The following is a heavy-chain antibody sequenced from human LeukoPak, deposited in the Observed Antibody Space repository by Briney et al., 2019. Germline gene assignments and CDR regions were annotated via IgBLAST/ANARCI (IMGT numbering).Heavy chain of an antibody. Sequence: GGSLRLSCIASGFTFSNYAMNWVRQAPGKGLEWVSGISGAGGSTNFADSVEGRFTISRDNSKNTVYLQMNSLRAEDTAVYYCAKVVDGSSGYSYYYGMDVWGQGTTVTVSS. CDR3: AKVVDGSSGYSYYYGMDV. J-gene: IGHJ6*02. D-gene: IGHD3-22*01. CDR1: GFTFSNYA. V-gene: IGHV3-23*01. CDR2: ISGAGGST.